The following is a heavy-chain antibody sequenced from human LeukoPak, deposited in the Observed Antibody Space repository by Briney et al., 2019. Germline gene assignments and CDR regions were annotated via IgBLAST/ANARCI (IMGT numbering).Heavy chain of an antibody. CDR2: IYTSGST. CDR1: GGSTSSGNYY. CDR3: ARSQPYCSSTSCYPPPMYYYYYAMDV. J-gene: IGHJ6*02. V-gene: IGHV4-61*02. D-gene: IGHD2-2*01. Sequence: SETLSLTCTVSGGSTSSGNYYWSWIRQPAGEGLEWIGRIYTSGSTNYNPSLKSRVTISVDTSKNQFSLKLSSVSAADTAVYYCARSQPYCSSTSCYPPPMYYYYYAMDVWGQGTTVTVSS.